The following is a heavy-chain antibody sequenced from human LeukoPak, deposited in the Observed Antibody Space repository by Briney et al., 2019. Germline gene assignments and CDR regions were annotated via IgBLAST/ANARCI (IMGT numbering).Heavy chain of an antibody. Sequence: SETLSLTCTVSGGSISSSSYYWGWIRQPPGKGLEWIGSIYYSGCTYYNPSLKSRVTISVDTSKNQFSLKLSSVTAADTAVYYCARHAPSNDWFDPWGQGTLVTVFS. CDR1: GGSISSSSYY. J-gene: IGHJ5*02. V-gene: IGHV4-39*01. CDR3: ARHAPSNDWFDP. CDR2: IYYSGCT.